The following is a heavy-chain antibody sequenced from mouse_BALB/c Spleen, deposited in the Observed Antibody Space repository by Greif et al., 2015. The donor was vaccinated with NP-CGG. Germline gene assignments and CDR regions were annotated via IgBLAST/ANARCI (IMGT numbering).Heavy chain of an antibody. Sequence: EVQLQQSGAELVKPGASVKLSCTASGFNIKDTYMHWVKQRPEQGLEWIGRIDPANGNAKYDPKFQGKATITADTSSNTAYLQLSSLTSEDTAVYYCASDYDYDAWFAYWGQGTLVTVSA. D-gene: IGHD2-4*01. CDR2: IDPANGNA. CDR3: ASDYDYDAWFAY. CDR1: GFNIKDTY. V-gene: IGHV14-3*02. J-gene: IGHJ3*01.